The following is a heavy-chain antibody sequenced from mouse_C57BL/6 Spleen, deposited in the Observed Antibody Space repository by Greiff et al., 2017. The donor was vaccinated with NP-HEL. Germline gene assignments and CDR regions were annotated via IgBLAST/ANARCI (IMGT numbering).Heavy chain of an antibody. Sequence: VQLQQPGAELVKPGASVKLSCKASGYTFTSYWMHWVKQRPGQGLEWIGMIHPNSGSTNYNEKFKSKATLTVDKSSSTAYMRLSSLTSEDSAVYYCGPITTVVDPWFAYWGQGTLVTVSA. J-gene: IGHJ3*01. CDR2: IHPNSGST. D-gene: IGHD1-1*01. V-gene: IGHV1-64*01. CDR3: GPITTVVDPWFAY. CDR1: GYTFTSYW.